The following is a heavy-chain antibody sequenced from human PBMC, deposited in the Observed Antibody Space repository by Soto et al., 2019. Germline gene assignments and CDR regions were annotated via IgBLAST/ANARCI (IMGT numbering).Heavy chain of an antibody. CDR1: GNSVPDYA. D-gene: IGHD1-26*01. J-gene: IGHJ4*02. V-gene: IGHV1-3*01. CDR2: INGGNGNT. CDR3: AIDEYEFSVSHYRAYFNL. Sequence: ASVKVSSKALGNSVPDYAIHTLRHSPGQRLEWMGWINGGNGNTYYSEHFQGRVTFTRYTSAGTVYMQLSSLTSEDTAVYYCAIDEYEFSVSHYRAYFNLRGKGDLVTVS.